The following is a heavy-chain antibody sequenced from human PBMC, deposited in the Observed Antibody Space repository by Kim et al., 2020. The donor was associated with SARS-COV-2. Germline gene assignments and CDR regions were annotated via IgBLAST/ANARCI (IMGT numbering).Heavy chain of an antibody. J-gene: IGHJ6*02. CDR1: GGSISSGDYY. CDR3: ARAVGSSSWYNWHYYYYGMDV. D-gene: IGHD6-13*01. CDR2: IYYSGST. Sequence: SETLSLTCTVSGGSISSGDYYWSWIRQPPGKGLEWIGYIYYSGSTYYNPSLKSRVTISVDTSKNQFSLKLSSVTAADTAVYYCARAVGSSSWYNWHYYYYGMDVWGQGTTVTVSS. V-gene: IGHV4-30-4*01.